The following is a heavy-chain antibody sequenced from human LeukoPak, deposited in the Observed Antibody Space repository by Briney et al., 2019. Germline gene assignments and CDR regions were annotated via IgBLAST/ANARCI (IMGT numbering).Heavy chain of an antibody. D-gene: IGHD6-13*01. CDR3: AITFNSWEDY. V-gene: IGHV4-34*01. CDR1: GGSFSGYY. Sequence: PSETLSLTCAVYGGSFSGYYWSWIRQPPGKGLEWIGEINHSGSTNYNPSLKSRVTISVDTSKNQFSLKLSSVTAADTAAYYCAITFNSWEDYWGQGTLVTVSS. J-gene: IGHJ4*02. CDR2: INHSGST.